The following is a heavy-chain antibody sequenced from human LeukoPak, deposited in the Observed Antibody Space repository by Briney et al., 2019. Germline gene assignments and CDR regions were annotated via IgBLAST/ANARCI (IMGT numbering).Heavy chain of an antibody. D-gene: IGHD3-3*01. CDR2: ISSGSGSI. J-gene: IGHJ4*02. V-gene: IGHV3-48*04. Sequence: GGSLRLSCAASGFTFSSYSMNWVRQAPGKGLEWLSYISSGSGSIYYAASVRGRFTISRDNAKNSLYLQMNSLRAEDSAVYYCARERIFDYWGQGTLVTVSS. CDR3: ARERIFDY. CDR1: GFTFSSYS.